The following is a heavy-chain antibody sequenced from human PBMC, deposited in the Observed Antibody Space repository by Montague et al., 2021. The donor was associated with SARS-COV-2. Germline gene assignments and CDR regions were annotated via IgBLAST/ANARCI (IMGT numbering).Heavy chain of an antibody. D-gene: IGHD5-18*01. Sequence: SETLSLTCTVSGDSISRYYWSWIRQPPGKGLEWIGYVYYSRSSNXNPSLKSRVTVSLDTSKNQFSLKLNAVTAADTAVYYCARGSYGPEAFDIWGQGTMVTVSS. CDR3: ARGSYGPEAFDI. V-gene: IGHV4-59*01. J-gene: IGHJ3*02. CDR1: GDSISRYY. CDR2: VYYSRSS.